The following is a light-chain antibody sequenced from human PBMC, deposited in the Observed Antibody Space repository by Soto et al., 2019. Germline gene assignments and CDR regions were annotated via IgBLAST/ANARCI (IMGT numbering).Light chain of an antibody. J-gene: IGKJ2*01. CDR1: QSVSSNS. Sequence: EIVLTQSPGTLSLSPGERASLSCRASQSVSSNSLAWYQQKPGQPPRLLISGAFSRATGIPERFSGSGSETDFTLTIRRLEPEEFAVYYCHQYATPSYTFGQGTKLEI. CDR2: GAF. CDR3: HQYATPSYT. V-gene: IGKV3-20*01.